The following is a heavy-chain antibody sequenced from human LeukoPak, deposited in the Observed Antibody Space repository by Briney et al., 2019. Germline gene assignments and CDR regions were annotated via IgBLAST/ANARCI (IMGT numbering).Heavy chain of an antibody. D-gene: IGHD3-9*01. CDR2: IKQDETEK. CDR1: GFTFTNYW. J-gene: IGHJ4*02. Sequence: GGSLRLSCAVSGFTFTNYWMTWVRQAPGKGLEWVANIKQDETEKFYVDSVVGRFTISRDNGKNFLYLQMNSLRAEDTAVYYCARSGKIYFDWLLDYWGQGTLVTVS. CDR3: ARSGKIYFDWLLDY. V-gene: IGHV3-7*01.